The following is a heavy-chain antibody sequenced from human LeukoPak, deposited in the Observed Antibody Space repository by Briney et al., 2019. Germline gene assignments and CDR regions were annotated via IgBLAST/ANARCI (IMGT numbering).Heavy chain of an antibody. J-gene: IGHJ6*04. CDR2: IIPIFGTV. Sequence: GSSVKVSCKASGGTFSSYAISWVRQAPGQGLEWMGGIIPIFGTVNYAQKFQGRVTITADESTSTAYMELSSLRSEDTAVYYCARDRGVATIYGMDVWGKGTTVTVSS. CDR1: GGTFSSYA. CDR3: ARDRGVATIYGMDV. D-gene: IGHD3-3*01. V-gene: IGHV1-69*01.